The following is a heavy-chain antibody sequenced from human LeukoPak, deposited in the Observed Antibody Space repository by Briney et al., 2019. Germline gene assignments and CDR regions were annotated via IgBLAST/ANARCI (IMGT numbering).Heavy chain of an antibody. J-gene: IGHJ1*01. D-gene: IGHD1-26*01. CDR2: ISSSSSTI. CDR1: GFTFSSYS. V-gene: IGHV3-48*04. CDR3: AIRPVWEPKGPRVEYFQH. Sequence: PGGSLRLSCAASGFTFSSYSMNWVRQAPGKGLEWVSYISSSSSTIYYADSVKGRFTISRDNAKNSLYLQMNSLRAEDTAVYYCAIRPVWEPKGPRVEYFQHWGQGTLVTVSS.